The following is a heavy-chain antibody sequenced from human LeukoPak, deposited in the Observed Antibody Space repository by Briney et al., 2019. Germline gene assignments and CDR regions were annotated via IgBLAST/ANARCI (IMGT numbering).Heavy chain of an antibody. CDR1: GFTFSSYW. Sequence: QPGGSLRLSCAASGFTFSSYWMHWVRQAPGKGLEWVSLIYLGGSTYYADSVKGRFTISRDNSKNTLYLQMNSLRADDTAVYYCARGQRAAASFDYWGQGTLVTVSS. D-gene: IGHD6-13*01. V-gene: IGHV3-66*01. CDR3: ARGQRAAASFDY. J-gene: IGHJ4*02. CDR2: IYLGGST.